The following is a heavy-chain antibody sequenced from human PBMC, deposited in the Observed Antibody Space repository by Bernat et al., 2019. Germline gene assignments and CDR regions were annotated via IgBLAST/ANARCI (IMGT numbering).Heavy chain of an antibody. CDR2: INMDGSTT. CDR3: VRDLTGTNTA. V-gene: IGHV3-74*01. J-gene: IGHJ4*02. CDR1: GFIFSSYW. D-gene: IGHD1-7*01. Sequence: EVQLVESGGGLVQPGGSLRLSCAASGFIFSSYWMHWVRQDPAKGLVWVSRINMDGSTTNYADSVKGRFTISRDNAKNTLYLQMNSLRDEDTALYYCVRDLTGTNTARGQGSLVTVSS.